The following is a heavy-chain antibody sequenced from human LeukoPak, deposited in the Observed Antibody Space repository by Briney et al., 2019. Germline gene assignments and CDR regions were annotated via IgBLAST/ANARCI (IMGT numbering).Heavy chain of an antibody. Sequence: SETLSLTCAVYGGSFSGYYWGWIRQPPGKGLEWIGEINHSGSTNYNPSLKSRVTISVDTSKNQFSLKLSSVTAADTAVYYCAIEGGIAAAGEGYNDYWGQGTLVTVSS. V-gene: IGHV4-34*01. CDR2: INHSGST. D-gene: IGHD6-13*01. CDR3: AIEGGIAAAGEGYNDY. J-gene: IGHJ4*02. CDR1: GGSFSGYY.